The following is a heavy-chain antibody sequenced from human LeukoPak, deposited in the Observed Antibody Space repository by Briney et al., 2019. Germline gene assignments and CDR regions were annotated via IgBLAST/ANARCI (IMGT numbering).Heavy chain of an antibody. D-gene: IGHD5-24*01. CDR2: IYYSGST. Sequence: PSETLSLTCTVSGGSMSSYYCSWIRQPPGKWLEWIGYIYYSGSTKYNPSLKSRVTISVDTSKNQFSLKLSSVTAADTAVYYCARGARAGYNLEPFDYWGQGTLVTVSS. CDR3: ARGARAGYNLEPFDY. CDR1: GGSMSSYY. J-gene: IGHJ4*02. V-gene: IGHV4-59*08.